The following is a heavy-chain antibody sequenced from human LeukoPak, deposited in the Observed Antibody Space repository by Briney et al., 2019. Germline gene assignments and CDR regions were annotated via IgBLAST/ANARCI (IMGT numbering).Heavy chain of an antibody. Sequence: GASVKVSCKASGYTFTGYFMHWVRQAPGQGLEWMGWINPNSGGTNYAQKFQGRVTMTRDTSISTAYMELSRLRSDDTAVYYCARDPPVIVGNYYFDYWGQGTLVTVSS. D-gene: IGHD2-21*01. CDR2: INPNSGGT. CDR1: GYTFTGYF. J-gene: IGHJ4*02. V-gene: IGHV1-2*02. CDR3: ARDPPVIVGNYYFDY.